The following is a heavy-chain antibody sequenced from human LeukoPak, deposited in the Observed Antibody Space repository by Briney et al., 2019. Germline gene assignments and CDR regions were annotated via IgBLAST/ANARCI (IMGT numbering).Heavy chain of an antibody. CDR2: ITSSGYT. V-gene: IGHV4-59*01. J-gene: IGHJ6*02. CDR1: GGSINYY. Sequence: SETLSLTCTVSGGSINYYWSWIRQSPGKGLEWIGYITSSGYTNYNPPLRSRVTISLDTSKMQFSLRLSSVTAADTAVYFCARDFGYSTAGDHYYGMDVWGQGTTVSVSS. D-gene: IGHD5-12*01. CDR3: ARDFGYSTAGDHYYGMDV.